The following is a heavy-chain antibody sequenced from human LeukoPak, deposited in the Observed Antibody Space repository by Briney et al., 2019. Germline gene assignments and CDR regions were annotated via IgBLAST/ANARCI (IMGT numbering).Heavy chain of an antibody. D-gene: IGHD4-17*01. CDR3: ARFSTVTTSY. Sequence: SETLSLTCTVSGGSISSSSYYWGWIRQPPGKGLEWIGSIYYSGSTYYNPSLKSRVTISVDTSKNQFSLKLSSVTAADTPVYYCARFSTVTTSYWGQGTLVTVSS. V-gene: IGHV4-39*01. CDR2: IYYSGST. J-gene: IGHJ4*02. CDR1: GGSISSSSYY.